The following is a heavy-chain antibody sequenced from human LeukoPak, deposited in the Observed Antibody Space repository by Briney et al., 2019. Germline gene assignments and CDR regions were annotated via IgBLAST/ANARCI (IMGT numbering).Heavy chain of an antibody. J-gene: IGHJ6*02. CDR2: VSYYGRNE. CDR3: ARDTRQYCHNGMDV. V-gene: IGHV3-30*03. CDR1: GFSLSDYA. D-gene: IGHD2/OR15-2a*01. Sequence: RPGGSLRLSCRASGFSLSDYAMHWVRQAPGKGLEWVAVVSYYGRNEYYGDSVKGRFTISRDTSKNTLYLQMNSLRTEDTAVYYCARDTRQYCHNGMDVWGHGTTVTVSS.